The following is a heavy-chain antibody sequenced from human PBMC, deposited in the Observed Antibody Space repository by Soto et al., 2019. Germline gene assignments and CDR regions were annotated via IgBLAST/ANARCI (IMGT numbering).Heavy chain of an antibody. Sequence: VQLVQSGAEVKKPGASVKDSCKPSGYTFTSYAFSSVRQAPGHGIEWMGWISAYSGNTNYAQKLQGRVTMTTDTSKSTAYMELRSLRSDDTAVYYCAMDLAAAGPFDYLGQGTLVTVSS. D-gene: IGHD6-13*01. CDR2: ISAYSGNT. J-gene: IGHJ4*02. CDR3: AMDLAAAGPFDY. CDR1: GYTFTSYA. V-gene: IGHV1-18*01.